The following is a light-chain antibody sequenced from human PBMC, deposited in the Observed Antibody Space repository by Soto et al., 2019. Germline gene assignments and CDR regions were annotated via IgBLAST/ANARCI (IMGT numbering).Light chain of an antibody. Sequence: QSVLTQPPSASGTPGQRITISCSGRFSNIGSNIVTWYQQLPGSAPKLLMYRNDERPSGVSDRISASKSGTSASLAISGLQSEDEADYYCASWDDDLRGPVFGGGTQLTVL. J-gene: IGLJ2*01. V-gene: IGLV1-44*01. CDR1: FSNIGSNI. CDR2: RND. CDR3: ASWDDDLRGPV.